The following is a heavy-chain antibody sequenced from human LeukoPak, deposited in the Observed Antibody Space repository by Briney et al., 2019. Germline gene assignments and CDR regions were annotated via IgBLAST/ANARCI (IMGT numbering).Heavy chain of an antibody. J-gene: IGHJ4*02. D-gene: IGHD3-22*01. CDR2: IIPIFGTA. CDR3: AREGNYDSSGYYYGHY. V-gene: IGHV1-69*13. CDR1: GGTFSSYA. Sequence: SVKVSCKAPGGTFSSYAISWVRQAPGQGLEWMGGIIPIFGTANYAQKFQGRVTITADESTSTAYMELSSLRSEDTAVYYCAREGNYDSSGYYYGHYWGQGTLVTVSS.